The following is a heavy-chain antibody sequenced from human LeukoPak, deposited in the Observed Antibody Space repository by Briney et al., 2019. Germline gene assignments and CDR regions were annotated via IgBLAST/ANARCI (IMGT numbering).Heavy chain of an antibody. CDR3: AGLVGRYSSGLYYYYFDY. CDR2: MYLSGTT. V-gene: IGHV4-4*02. CDR1: GDPINSLDL. D-gene: IGHD3-22*01. Sequence: SETLSLTCTVSGDPINSLDLWSWVRQPPGKGLEWIGEMYLSGTTHSNPSVKSRVTISIDKSKNQFFLNLSSVTAADTAVYYCAGLVGRYSSGLYYYYFDYWGQGTLVTVSS. J-gene: IGHJ4*02.